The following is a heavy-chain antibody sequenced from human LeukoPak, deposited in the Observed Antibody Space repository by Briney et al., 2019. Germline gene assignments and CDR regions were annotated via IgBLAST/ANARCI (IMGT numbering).Heavy chain of an antibody. CDR1: GFTFDDYA. Sequence: GGSLRLSCAASGFTFDDYAMHWVRQAPGKGLEWVSGISWNSGSIGYADSVKGRFTISRDNAKNSLYLQMNSLRAEDTALYYCAKEARDFWSGPNWFDPWGQGTLVTVSS. CDR2: ISWNSGSI. J-gene: IGHJ5*02. CDR3: AKEARDFWSGPNWFDP. D-gene: IGHD3-3*01. V-gene: IGHV3-9*01.